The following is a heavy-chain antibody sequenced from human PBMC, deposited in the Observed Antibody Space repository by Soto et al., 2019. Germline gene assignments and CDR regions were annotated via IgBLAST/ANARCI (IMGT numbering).Heavy chain of an antibody. V-gene: IGHV3-30*03. CDR1: GFAFSSYG. J-gene: IGHJ4*02. Sequence: QAQLVESGGGVVQPGRSLRLSCAASGFAFSSYGMHWVRQAPGTGLEWVAVISYDGSLQHYADSVKGRFTISRDNSKNMLLLQMSSLRDEDTAVYYCVSDRGYGHASVPYSWGQGTLVSVSS. CDR2: ISYDGSLQ. D-gene: IGHD5-18*01. CDR3: VSDRGYGHASVPYS.